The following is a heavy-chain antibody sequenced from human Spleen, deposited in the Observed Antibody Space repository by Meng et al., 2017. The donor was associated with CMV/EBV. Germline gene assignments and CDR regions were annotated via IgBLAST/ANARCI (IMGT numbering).Heavy chain of an antibody. J-gene: IGHJ4*02. D-gene: IGHD6-19*01. CDR2: IIPIVSRA. CDR3: ARMGHDIGVAGSSDS. Sequence: SGGTFNPYTISWVRQAPGQGLEWMGRIIPIVSRANYAQKFQGRVTITADKSTSTVYMELSSLRSEDTAVYYCARMGHDIGVAGSSDSWGQGTLVTVSS. V-gene: IGHV1-69*02. CDR1: GGTFNPYT.